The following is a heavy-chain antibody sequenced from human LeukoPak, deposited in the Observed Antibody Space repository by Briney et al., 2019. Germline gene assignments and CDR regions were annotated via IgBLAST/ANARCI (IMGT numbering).Heavy chain of an antibody. J-gene: IGHJ4*02. V-gene: IGHV3-7*02. Sequence: GESLRLSCEASGFTFNSYWMSWVRQAPGKGLEWVADINEDGSTIYYVNSVKGRFTISRDNSKNMLYLQMNSLRAEDTAVYYCASAAGPFDNWGQGTLVTVSP. D-gene: IGHD6-13*01. CDR2: INEDGSTI. CDR3: ASAAGPFDN. CDR1: GFTFNSYW.